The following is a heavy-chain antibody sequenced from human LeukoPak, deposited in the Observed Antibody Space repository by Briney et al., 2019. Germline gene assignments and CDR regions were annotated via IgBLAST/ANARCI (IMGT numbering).Heavy chain of an antibody. D-gene: IGHD2-15*01. CDR2: IKQDGSEK. CDR3: ARDYSIDI. Sequence: GGSLRLSCAASGFTFSNYWMTWVRQAPGKGLEWVANIKQDGSEKFYVDSVRGRFTISRDNAKNSLYLQMNSLGAEDTAVYYCARDYSIDIWGQGTMVTVSS. J-gene: IGHJ3*02. CDR1: GFTFSNYW. V-gene: IGHV3-7*01.